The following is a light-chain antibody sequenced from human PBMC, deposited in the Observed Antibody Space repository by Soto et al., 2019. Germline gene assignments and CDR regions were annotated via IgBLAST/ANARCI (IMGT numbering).Light chain of an antibody. CDR3: QKCGIAPFT. V-gene: IGKV1-5*01. J-gene: IGKJ4*01. CDR2: DAS. Sequence: DIQMTQSPSTLSVSVGDRVTITCRASQSLSWWLAWYQQKPGKGPKLLIYDASSLQSGVPSRFSGSGSGTDFTLTISSLQPEDVATYYCQKCGIAPFTFGGGTKVDI. CDR1: QSLSWW.